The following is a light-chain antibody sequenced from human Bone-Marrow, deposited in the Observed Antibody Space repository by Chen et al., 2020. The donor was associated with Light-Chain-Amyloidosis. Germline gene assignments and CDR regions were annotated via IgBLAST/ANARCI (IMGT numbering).Light chain of an antibody. CDR3: CSYAGAYNYV. Sequence: QSALPQPRSVSGSPGQSVTISCTGTSSDVGGYDYVSWYQQHPGKAPQLMIFDVTKRPSGVPHRFSGSKSGDTASLTISGLQTEDEADYYCCSYAGAYNYVFGTGTKVTVL. V-gene: IGLV2-11*01. CDR2: DVT. J-gene: IGLJ1*01. CDR1: SSDVGGYDY.